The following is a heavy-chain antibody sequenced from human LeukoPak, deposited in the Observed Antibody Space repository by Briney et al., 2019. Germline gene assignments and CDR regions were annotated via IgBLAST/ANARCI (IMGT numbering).Heavy chain of an antibody. Sequence: PGGSLRLSCGASGFIFSSYALHWVRQAPGKGLEWVAAISYDGGNTYYADSVKGRFTISRDNSKNTLYLQMESLRAEDTAAYYCARGRYSGYDSGYFDYWGQGTLVTVSS. CDR3: ARGRYSGYDSGYFDY. V-gene: IGHV3-30*04. CDR1: GFIFSSYA. CDR2: ISYDGGNT. D-gene: IGHD5-12*01. J-gene: IGHJ4*02.